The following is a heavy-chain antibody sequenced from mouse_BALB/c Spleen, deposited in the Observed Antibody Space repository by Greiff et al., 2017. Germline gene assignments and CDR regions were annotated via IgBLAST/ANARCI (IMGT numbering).Heavy chain of an antibody. CDR3: NAYDYDEDAY. Sequence: EVQLVESGAELVRSGASVKLSCTASGFNIKDYYMHWVKQRPEQGLEWIGWIDPENGDTEYAPKFQGKATMTADTSSNTAYLQLSSLTSEDTAVYYCNAYDYDEDAYWGQGTLVTVSA. D-gene: IGHD2-4*01. CDR1: GFNIKDYY. J-gene: IGHJ3*01. V-gene: IGHV14-4*02. CDR2: IDPENGDT.